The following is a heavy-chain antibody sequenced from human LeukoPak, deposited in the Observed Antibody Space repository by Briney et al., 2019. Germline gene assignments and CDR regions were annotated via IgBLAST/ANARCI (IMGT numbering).Heavy chain of an antibody. CDR2: ISSSSSYI. CDR3: ARALAAAGTRDDY. J-gene: IGHJ4*02. V-gene: IGHV3-21*01. Sequence: GGSLRLSCAASGFTFSSYSMNWVRQAPGKGLEWVSSISSSSSYIYYADSVKGRFTISRDNAKNSLYLQMNSLRAEDTAVYYCARALAAAGTRDDYWGQGTLVTVSS. D-gene: IGHD6-13*01. CDR1: GFTFSSYS.